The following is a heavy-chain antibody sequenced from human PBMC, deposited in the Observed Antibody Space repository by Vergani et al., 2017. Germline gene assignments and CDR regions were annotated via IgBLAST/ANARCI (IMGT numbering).Heavy chain of an antibody. CDR3: ARVACGGDCYTNWFDP. CDR2: ISAYNGNT. Sequence: QVQLVQSGAEVKKPGASVKVSCKASGYTFTSYGISWARQAPGQGLEWMGWISAYNGNTNYAQKLQGRVTMTTDTSTSTAYMELRSLRSDDTAVYYCARVACGGDCYTNWFDPWGQGTLVTVSS. V-gene: IGHV1-18*01. CDR1: GYTFTSYG. D-gene: IGHD2-21*02. J-gene: IGHJ5*02.